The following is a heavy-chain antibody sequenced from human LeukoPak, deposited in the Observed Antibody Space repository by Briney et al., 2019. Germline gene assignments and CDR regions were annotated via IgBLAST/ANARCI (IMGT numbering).Heavy chain of an antibody. V-gene: IGHV4-34*01. Sequence: SETLSLTCTVYGGSFSGYYWSWIRQPPGKGLEWIGEINHSGSTNYNPSLKSRVTISVDTSKNQFSLKQSSVTAADTAVYYCARGTLWPGSFDIWGQGTMVTVSS. CDR3: ARGTLWPGSFDI. CDR2: INHSGST. CDR1: GGSFSGYY. J-gene: IGHJ3*02. D-gene: IGHD5-18*01.